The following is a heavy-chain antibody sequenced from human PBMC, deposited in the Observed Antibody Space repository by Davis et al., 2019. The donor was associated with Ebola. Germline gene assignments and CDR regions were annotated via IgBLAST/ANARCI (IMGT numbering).Heavy chain of an antibody. CDR3: TISTGATDFDY. D-gene: IGHD1-26*01. J-gene: IGHJ4*02. Sequence: GESLKISCAASGFTFSNAWMNWVRQAPGKGLEWVGRIKSKTDGGTTDYAAPVKGRFTISRDDSKNTLYLQMNSLKTEDTAVYYCTISTGATDFDYWGQGTLVTVSS. CDR2: IKSKTDGGTT. CDR1: GFTFSNAW. V-gene: IGHV3-15*07.